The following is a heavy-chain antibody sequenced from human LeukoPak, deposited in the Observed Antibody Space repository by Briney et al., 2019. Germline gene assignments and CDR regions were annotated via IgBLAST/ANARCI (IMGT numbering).Heavy chain of an antibody. CDR2: MNHSGST. Sequence: SETLSLTCAVYGGSFSGYYWSWIRQPPGKGLEWIGEMNHSGSTNYDPSLKSRVTISVDTSKNQFSLKLSSVTAADTAVYYCARAKYLEAAAGTLVGRDYWGQGTLVTVSS. CDR3: ARAKYLEAAAGTLVGRDY. CDR1: GGSFSGYY. J-gene: IGHJ4*02. V-gene: IGHV4-34*01. D-gene: IGHD6-13*01.